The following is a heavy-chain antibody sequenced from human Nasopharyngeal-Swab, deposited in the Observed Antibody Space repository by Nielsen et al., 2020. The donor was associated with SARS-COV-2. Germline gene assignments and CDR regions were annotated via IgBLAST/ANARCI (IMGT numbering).Heavy chain of an antibody. Sequence: ASVEASCKASGYTFTSYGVSWVRQAPGQGLEWMGWISAYNGNTNYAQKLQGRVTMTTDTSTSTAYMELRSLRSDDTAVYYCARAPVVVPAASGLAFNYWGQGTLVTVSS. CDR1: GYTFTSYG. CDR2: ISAYNGNT. D-gene: IGHD2-2*01. CDR3: ARAPVVVPAASGLAFNY. J-gene: IGHJ4*02. V-gene: IGHV1-18*01.